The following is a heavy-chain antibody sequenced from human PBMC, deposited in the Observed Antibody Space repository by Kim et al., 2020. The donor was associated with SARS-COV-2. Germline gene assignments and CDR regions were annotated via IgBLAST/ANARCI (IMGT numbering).Heavy chain of an antibody. J-gene: IGHJ6*02. CDR1: GYTFTSYA. D-gene: IGHD6-13*01. CDR3: AGSSSWYYYYYGMDV. CDR2: INAGNGNT. Sequence: ASVKVSCKASGYTFTSYAMHWVRQAPGQRLEWMGWINAGNGNTKYSQKFQGRVTITRDTSASTAYMELSSLRSEDTAVYYCAGSSSWYYYYYGMDVWGQGTTVTVSS. V-gene: IGHV1-3*01.